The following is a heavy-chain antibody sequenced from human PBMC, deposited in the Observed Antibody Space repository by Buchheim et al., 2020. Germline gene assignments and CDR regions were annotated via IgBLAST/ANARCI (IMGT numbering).Heavy chain of an antibody. J-gene: IGHJ4*02. CDR3: ARLRGDLSSSAYCDY. D-gene: IGHD2-2*01. CDR1: GISLTPYW. Sequence: EVQLVESGGGLVQPGGSLRLSCVASGISLTPYWMSWVRQAPGKGLEWVATIKEDGSEKYYVDSVTGRFTIPRDNVKSSMYLQMNSLRAEDTAVYYCARLRGDLSSSAYCDYWGQGAL. V-gene: IGHV3-7*01. CDR2: IKEDGSEK.